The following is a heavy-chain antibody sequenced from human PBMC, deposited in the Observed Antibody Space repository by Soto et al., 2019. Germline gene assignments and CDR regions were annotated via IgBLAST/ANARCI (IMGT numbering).Heavy chain of an antibody. V-gene: IGHV3-74*03. CDR3: VTYSWNYDISSGDP. CDR2: MKSGGSFI. D-gene: IGHD1-7*01. J-gene: IGHJ5*02. CDR1: GLLLRNCS. Sequence: PGGSMRRSTTPSGLLLRNCSMPSIRQASGKGRFWVSRMKSGGSFIKYAVSVKCLFTISRDNARNTLYLQMDSLRVEDTAVYYCVTYSWNYDISSGDPSGQ.